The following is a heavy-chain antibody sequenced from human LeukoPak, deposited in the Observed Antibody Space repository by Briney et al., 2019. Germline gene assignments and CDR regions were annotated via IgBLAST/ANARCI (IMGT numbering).Heavy chain of an antibody. CDR1: GGSISSGSYY. J-gene: IGHJ4*02. CDR2: IYTSGGT. Sequence: SETLSLTCTVSGGSISSGSYYWSWIRQPAGKGLEWIGLIYTSGGTNYNPSLKSRVTISVDTSKNQFSLKLSSVTAADTAVYYCARGRCSSSWYVDFWGQGTLVTVSS. D-gene: IGHD6-13*01. CDR3: ARGRCSSSWYVDF. V-gene: IGHV4-61*02.